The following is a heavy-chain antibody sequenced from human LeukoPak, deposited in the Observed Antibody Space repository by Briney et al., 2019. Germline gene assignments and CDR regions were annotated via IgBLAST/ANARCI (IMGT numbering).Heavy chain of an antibody. Sequence: PSQTLYITCTVSGGSISSGGYFWSWVRQHPGKGLEWIGYISHSGGTYYNPSLKSRVTISLDTSKDRFSLRLSSVTAADTAVYYCARDLWFGEYNWFDPWGQGTLVTVSS. CDR2: ISHSGGT. CDR3: ARDLWFGEYNWFDP. D-gene: IGHD3-10*01. CDR1: GGSISSGGYF. J-gene: IGHJ5*02. V-gene: IGHV4-31*03.